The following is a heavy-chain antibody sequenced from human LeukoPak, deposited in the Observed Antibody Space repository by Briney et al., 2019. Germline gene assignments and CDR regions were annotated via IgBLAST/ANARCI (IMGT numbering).Heavy chain of an antibody. Sequence: PGGSLRLSCAASRLIFTSSAISWVRQAPGKGLEWLSTINGGGDATYYADSVKGRFTISRDTSKNTLYLQMSSLRTEDTAIYYCAQANPAARGVNFDFWGQGTLVTVSS. CDR2: INGGGDAT. V-gene: IGHV3-23*01. CDR3: AQANPAARGVNFDF. D-gene: IGHD3-10*01. J-gene: IGHJ4*02. CDR1: RLIFTSSA.